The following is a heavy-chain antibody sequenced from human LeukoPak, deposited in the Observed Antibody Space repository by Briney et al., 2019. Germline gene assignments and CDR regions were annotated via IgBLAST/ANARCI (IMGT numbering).Heavy chain of an antibody. V-gene: IGHV1-8*03. CDR1: GYTFTSYD. CDR2: MNPNSGNT. Sequence: ASVKVSCKASGYTFTSYDINWVRQATGQGLEWMGWMNPNSGNTGYAQKFQGRVTITRNTSISTAYMELSSLRSEDTAVYYCARHVVVPPYNWFDLWGQGTLVTVSS. CDR3: ARHVVVPPYNWFDL. D-gene: IGHD2-2*01. J-gene: IGHJ5*02.